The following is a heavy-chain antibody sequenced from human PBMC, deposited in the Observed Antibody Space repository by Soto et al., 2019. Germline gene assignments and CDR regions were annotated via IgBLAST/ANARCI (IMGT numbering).Heavy chain of an antibody. J-gene: IGHJ6*02. CDR1: GGTFSSYA. CDR2: IIPIFGTA. D-gene: IGHD5-12*01. V-gene: IGHV1-69*01. Sequence: QVQLVQSGAEVKKPGSSVKVSCKASGGTFSSYAISWVRQAPGQGLEWMGGIIPIFGTANYAQMFQGRVTITADESTSTAYMELSSLRSDDTAVYYCARGEMATPYYYYYGMDVWGQGTTVTVSS. CDR3: ARGEMATPYYYYYGMDV.